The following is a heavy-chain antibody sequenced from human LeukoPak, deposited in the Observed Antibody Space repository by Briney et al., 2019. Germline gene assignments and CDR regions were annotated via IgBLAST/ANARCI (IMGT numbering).Heavy chain of an antibody. CDR2: IYHSGST. D-gene: IGHD2-2*01. CDR3: ARDRDHCSSTSCYPGIDY. Sequence: SETLSLTCTVSGGSISSGGYYWSWIRQPPGKGLEWIGYIYHSGSTYYNPSLKSRVTISVDRSKNQFSLKLSSVTAADTAVYYCARDRDHCSSTSCYPGIDYWGQGTLVTVSS. CDR1: GGSISSGGYY. V-gene: IGHV4-30-2*01. J-gene: IGHJ4*02.